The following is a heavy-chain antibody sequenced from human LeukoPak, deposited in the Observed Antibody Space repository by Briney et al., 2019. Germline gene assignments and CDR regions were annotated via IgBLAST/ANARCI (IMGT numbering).Heavy chain of an antibody. J-gene: IGHJ4*02. CDR3: TTESYCSSTSCPGTFDF. V-gene: IGHV3-15*01. CDR1: GFTFSHVW. CDR2: IKTKIDGGTT. D-gene: IGHD2-2*01. Sequence: GGSLRLSCAASGFTFSHVWMIWVRQAPGKGLEWVGRIKTKIDGGTTDYAAPVKGRFTISRDDSKNTLYLQINSLKTEDTAVYYCTTESYCSSTSCPGTFDFWGQGTLVTVSS.